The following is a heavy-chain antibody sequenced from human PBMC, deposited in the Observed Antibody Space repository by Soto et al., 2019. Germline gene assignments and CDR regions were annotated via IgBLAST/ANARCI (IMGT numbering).Heavy chain of an antibody. CDR2: ISGSGGST. J-gene: IGHJ6*03. V-gene: IGHV3-23*01. Sequence: PGGSLRLSCAASGFTFSSYAMHWFRQAPGKGLEWVSAISGSGGSTYYADSVKGRFTISRDNSKNTLYLQMNSLRAEDTAVYYCAKGGGSGLYYNYMVVWGKGTTVTV. CDR1: GFTFSSYA. CDR3: AKGGGSGLYYNYMVV. D-gene: IGHD3-10*01.